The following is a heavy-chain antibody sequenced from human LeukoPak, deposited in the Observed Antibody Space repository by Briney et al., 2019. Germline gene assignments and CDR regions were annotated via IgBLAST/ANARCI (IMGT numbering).Heavy chain of an antibody. CDR3: ARDLGYSGYDFAFDI. D-gene: IGHD5-12*01. J-gene: IGHJ3*02. V-gene: IGHV3-30*03. CDR1: GFTFRNYG. CDR2: ISSGGRNK. Sequence: GGSLRLSCAASGFTFRNYGMHWVRQAPGREPEWVAVISSGGRNKFYTDSVKGRFTISRDNAKNSLYLQMNSLRAEDTAVYYCARDLGYSGYDFAFDIWGQGTMVTVSS.